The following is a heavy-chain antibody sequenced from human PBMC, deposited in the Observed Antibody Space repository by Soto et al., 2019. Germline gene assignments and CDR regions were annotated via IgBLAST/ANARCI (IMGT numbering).Heavy chain of an antibody. V-gene: IGHV4-31*03. CDR1: GGSISSGGYY. D-gene: IGHD6-13*01. CDR2: IYYSGST. J-gene: IGHJ4*02. CDR3: ARAREDSSWLHHGYY. Sequence: QVQLQESGPGLVKPSQTLSLTCTVSGGSISSGGYYWSWIRQHPGKGLEWIAYIYYSGSTYYNPSLKSRVTISVDTSKNQCSLKLSSVTAADTAVYYCARAREDSSWLHHGYYWCQGTLVTVSS.